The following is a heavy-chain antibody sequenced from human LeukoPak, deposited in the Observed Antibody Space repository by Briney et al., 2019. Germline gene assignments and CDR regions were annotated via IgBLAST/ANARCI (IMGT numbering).Heavy chain of an antibody. D-gene: IGHD3-16*01. CDR2: ISGSGGST. J-gene: IGHJ4*02. CDR3: ANPSDYGAPFDY. Sequence: GGSLRLSCAASGFTFSSYAISWVRQAPGKGLEWVSAISGSGGSTYYADSVKGRFTISRDNSKNTPYLQMNSLRAEGTAVYYCANPSDYGAPFDYWGQGTLVTVSS. V-gene: IGHV3-23*01. CDR1: GFTFSSYA.